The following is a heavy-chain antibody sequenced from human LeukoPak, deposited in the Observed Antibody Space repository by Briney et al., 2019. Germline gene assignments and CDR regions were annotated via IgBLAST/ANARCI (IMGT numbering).Heavy chain of an antibody. J-gene: IGHJ4*02. V-gene: IGHV1-46*01. CDR2: INPVDGTT. Sequence: ASVKVSRKASGYMFSSYYMHWVRQGPGQGLEWMGIINPVDGTTTYAQKFQGRVTMTRDMLTSTVYMELSRLRSDDTAFYYCARIRYCGGISCYYIDYWGQGTLVTVSA. CDR3: ARIRYCGGISCYYIDY. CDR1: GYMFSSYY. D-gene: IGHD2-2*01.